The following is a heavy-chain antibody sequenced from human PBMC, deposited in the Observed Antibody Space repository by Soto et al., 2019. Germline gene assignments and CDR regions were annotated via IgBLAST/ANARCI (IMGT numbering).Heavy chain of an antibody. V-gene: IGHV1-69*02. CDR3: ARAAVVAATAFDY. CDR2: IIPILGIA. CDR1: GGTFSSYT. Sequence: ASVKVSCQASGGTFSSYTISWVRQAPGQGLEWMGRIIPILGIANYAQKFQGRVTITADKSTSTAYMELSSLRSEDTAVYYCARAAVVAATAFDYWGQGTLVTVSS. D-gene: IGHD2-15*01. J-gene: IGHJ4*02.